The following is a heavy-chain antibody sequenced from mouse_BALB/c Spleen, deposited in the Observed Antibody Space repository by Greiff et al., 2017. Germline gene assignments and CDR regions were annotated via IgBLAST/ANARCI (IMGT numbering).Heavy chain of an antibody. J-gene: IGHJ4*01. CDR3: ARWGYYCGSSYALDY. CDR2: ISSGSSTI. Sequence: EVNVVESGGGLVQPGGSRKLSCAASGFTFSSFGMHWVRQAPEKGLEWVAYISSGSSTIYYANTVKGRFTISRDNPKNTLFLKVPSLRSEDTAMYYCARWGYYCGSSYALDYWGQGTSVTVSS. CDR1: GFTFSSFG. D-gene: IGHD1-1*01. V-gene: IGHV5-17*02.